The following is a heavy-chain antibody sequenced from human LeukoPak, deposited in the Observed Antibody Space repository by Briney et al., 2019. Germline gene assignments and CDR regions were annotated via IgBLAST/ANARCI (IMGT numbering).Heavy chain of an antibody. Sequence: PGGSLRLSCAASGFAFSSYGMSWGRQAPGKGLEWVSAISGSGGSTYYADSVKGRFTISRDNSKNTLYLQMNSLRAEDTAVYYCAKVGFDYDSSGYPDIWGQGTMVIVSS. CDR1: GFAFSSYG. CDR2: ISGSGGST. CDR3: AKVGFDYDSSGYPDI. J-gene: IGHJ3*02. V-gene: IGHV3-23*01. D-gene: IGHD3-22*01.